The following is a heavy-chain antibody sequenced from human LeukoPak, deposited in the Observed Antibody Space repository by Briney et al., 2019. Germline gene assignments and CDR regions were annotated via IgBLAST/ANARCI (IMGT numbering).Heavy chain of an antibody. CDR1: GYSFTSYW. D-gene: IGHD2-2*01. J-gene: IGHJ5*02. V-gene: IGHV5-51*01. CDR2: IYPDDSDT. Sequence: PGESRKISCKGSGYSFTSYWIGWVRQMPGKGLEWMGIIYPDDSDTRYSPSFQGQVTISADKSISTAYLQWSSLKASDTAMYYCATLNGGYCSSTSCYAGSSWFDPWGQGTLVTVSS. CDR3: ATLNGGYCSSTSCYAGSSWFDP.